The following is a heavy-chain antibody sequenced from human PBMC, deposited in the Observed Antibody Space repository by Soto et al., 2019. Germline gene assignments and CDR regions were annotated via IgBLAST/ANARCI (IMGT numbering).Heavy chain of an antibody. D-gene: IGHD2-15*01. CDR2: INHTVGS. CDR3: AREVGYYSATRRNLYFDY. J-gene: IGHJ4*02. CDR1: GGSFSGYY. V-gene: IGHV4-34*01. Sequence: PSETLSLTCAVSGGSFSGYYWSWVRQTPGKGLEWIGDINHTVGSNYNPSLKSRVMISVDTAKTQFSLNVTSVTAADTAVYYCAREVGYYSATRRNLYFDYWGPGKMVTVSA.